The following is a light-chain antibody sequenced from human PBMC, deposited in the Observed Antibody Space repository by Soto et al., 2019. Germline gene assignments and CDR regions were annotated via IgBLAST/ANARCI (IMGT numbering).Light chain of an antibody. CDR1: QTISSW. CDR3: QQYNSYSVT. J-gene: IGKJ1*01. V-gene: IGKV1-5*01. CDR2: DAS. Sequence: DIQMTQSPSTLSGSVGDRVTITCRASQTISSWLAWYQQKPGKAPKLLVYDASNLESGVPSRFSGSGSGTEFTLTISSLQPDDFATYYCQQYNSYSVTFGQGTKVDIK.